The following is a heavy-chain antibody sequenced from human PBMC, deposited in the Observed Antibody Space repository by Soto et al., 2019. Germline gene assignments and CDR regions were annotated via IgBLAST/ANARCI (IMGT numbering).Heavy chain of an antibody. CDR3: ARESSGWSYYFDY. J-gene: IGHJ4*02. D-gene: IGHD6-19*01. Sequence: SETLSLTCTVSGGSISSGGYYWSWIRQHPGKGLEWIGYIYYSGSTYYNPSLKSRVTISVDTSKNQFSLKLSSVTAADTAVYYCARESSGWSYYFDYWGQGTLVTVSS. V-gene: IGHV4-31*03. CDR1: GGSISSGGYY. CDR2: IYYSGST.